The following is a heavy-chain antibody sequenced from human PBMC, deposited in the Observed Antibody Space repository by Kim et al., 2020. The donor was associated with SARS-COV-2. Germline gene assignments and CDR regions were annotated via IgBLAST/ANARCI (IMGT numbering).Heavy chain of an antibody. D-gene: IGHD5-18*01. Sequence: SETLSLTCTVSGGSISSSSYYWGWIRQPPGKGLEWIGSIYYSGSTYYNPSLKSRVTISVDTSKNQFSLKLSSVTAADTAVYYCARLCGYSYGPLPYYFDYWGQGTLVTVSS. J-gene: IGHJ4*02. CDR1: GGSISSSSYY. CDR2: IYYSGST. V-gene: IGHV4-39*01. CDR3: ARLCGYSYGPLPYYFDY.